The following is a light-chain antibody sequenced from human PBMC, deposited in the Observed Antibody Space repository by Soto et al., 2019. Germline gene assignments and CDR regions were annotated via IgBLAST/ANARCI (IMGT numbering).Light chain of an antibody. CDR1: SSDVGGYKY. Sequence: QSVLTQPASVSGSPGQSITIACTGTSSDVGGYKYVSWYQQHPGKAPKLMIYEVSNRPSGVSNRFSGSKSGNTASLTISGLQAEDEADYYCSSYSRSSTLVFGNGTKLTV. J-gene: IGLJ1*01. CDR3: SSYSRSSTLV. CDR2: EVS. V-gene: IGLV2-14*01.